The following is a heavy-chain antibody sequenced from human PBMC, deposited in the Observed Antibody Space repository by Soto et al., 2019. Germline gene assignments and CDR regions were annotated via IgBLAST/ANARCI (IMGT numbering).Heavy chain of an antibody. V-gene: IGHV4-59*11. J-gene: IGHJ4*02. CDR2: IFYSGST. Sequence: PSETLSLTCIVSGVSISGHYWIWIRQSPGKGLEWIGHIFYSGSTNYNPSLKSRVTLSVDTSKNQFSLRLSSVTAADTAVYYCARVGSSGWSQDYWGKGILVTVSS. CDR1: GVSISGHY. CDR3: ARVGSSGWSQDY. D-gene: IGHD6-19*01.